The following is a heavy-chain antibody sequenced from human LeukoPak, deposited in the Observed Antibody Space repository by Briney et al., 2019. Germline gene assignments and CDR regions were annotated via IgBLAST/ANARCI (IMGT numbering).Heavy chain of an antibody. CDR2: IGGNGGST. J-gene: IGHJ4*02. Sequence: GRSLRLSCAASGFTFSSYAMSWVRQAPGKGLEWVSVIGGNGGSTDYADSVKGRFTISRDNAKNSLYLQMNSLRAEDTAVYYCARGTMFPYYFDYWGQGTLVTVSS. V-gene: IGHV3-23*01. CDR3: ARGTMFPYYFDY. D-gene: IGHD3-10*02. CDR1: GFTFSSYA.